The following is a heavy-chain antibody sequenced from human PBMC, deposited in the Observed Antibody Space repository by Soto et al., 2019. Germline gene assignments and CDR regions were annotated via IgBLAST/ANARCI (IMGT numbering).Heavy chain of an antibody. CDR3: ARGYCSGGNCYSGRDV. V-gene: IGHV1-69*13. CDR2: IIPISGTT. J-gene: IGHJ6*04. CDR1: GGTFSTHA. D-gene: IGHD2-15*01. Sequence: SVKVSCKASGGTFSTHAIIWVRQAPGHGLEWMGGIIPISGTTYYTQKFQGRVTITADEPTSTAFMELSSLKSDDTAVFYCARGYCSGGNCYSGRDVWGKGTMVTVSS.